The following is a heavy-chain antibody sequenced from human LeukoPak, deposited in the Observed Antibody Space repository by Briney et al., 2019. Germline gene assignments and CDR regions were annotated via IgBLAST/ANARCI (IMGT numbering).Heavy chain of an antibody. J-gene: IGHJ4*02. CDR2: IYYSGST. V-gene: IGHV4-59*08. CDR3: ASFLMVRGVITPSLDY. CDR1: GGSISSCY. D-gene: IGHD3-10*01. Sequence: SETLSLTCTVSGGSISSCYWSWIRQPPGKGLEWIGYIYYSGSTNYKPSLKSRVTISVETSKNQFSLKLSSVTAADTAVYYCASFLMVRGVITPSLDYWGQGTLVTVSS.